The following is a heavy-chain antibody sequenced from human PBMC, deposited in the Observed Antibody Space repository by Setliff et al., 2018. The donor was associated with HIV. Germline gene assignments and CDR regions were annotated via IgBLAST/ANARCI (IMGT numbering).Heavy chain of an antibody. Sequence: SETLSLTCAVYGESFSDYYWSWIRQPPGKGLEWIGYIYYSGSAHYNPSLKSRVTMSVDTSKNHLSLKVTSTTAADTAVYYCVRPRGDYGDDGMYFDYWGQGTLVTVSS. CDR3: VRPRGDYGDDGMYFDY. D-gene: IGHD4-17*01. CDR2: IYYSGSA. V-gene: IGHV4-59*04. CDR1: GESFSDYY. J-gene: IGHJ4*02.